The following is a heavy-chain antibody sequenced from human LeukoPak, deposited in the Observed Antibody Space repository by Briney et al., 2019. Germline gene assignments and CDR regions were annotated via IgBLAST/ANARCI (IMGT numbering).Heavy chain of an antibody. CDR3: ARNGWEVDY. V-gene: IGHV4-39*07. J-gene: IGHJ4*02. CDR2: IYYSGST. CDR1: GGSISSSSYY. D-gene: IGHD1-26*01. Sequence: PSETLSLTCTVSGGSISSSSYYWGWIRQPPGKGLEWIGSIYYSGSTYYNPSLKSRVTISVDTSKNQFSLKLSSVTAADTAVYYCARNGWEVDYWGQGTLVTVSS.